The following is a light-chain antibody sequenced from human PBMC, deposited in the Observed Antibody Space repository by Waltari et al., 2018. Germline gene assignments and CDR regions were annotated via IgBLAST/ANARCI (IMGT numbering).Light chain of an antibody. J-gene: IGKJ1*01. V-gene: IGKV3-20*01. CDR2: HAS. CDR1: ESVGKY. Sequence: EIVLTQSPGTLSLSPGERATISCRASESVGKYLAWYQQRPGQAPRLVMFHASNRATGIPDRFSGSGSGTDFSLTISRLEPEDFAVYYCQKYNRLPATFGQGTKVEIK. CDR3: QKYNRLPAT.